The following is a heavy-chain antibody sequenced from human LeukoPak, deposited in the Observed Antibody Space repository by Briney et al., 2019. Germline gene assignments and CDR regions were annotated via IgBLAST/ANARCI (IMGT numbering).Heavy chain of an antibody. D-gene: IGHD4-17*01. CDR2: IYSDDTT. CDR1: GFTVRRKS. Sequence: GGSLRLSCAASGFTVRRKSMTWVRQAPGKGLEWVSLIYSDDTTSYADSVKGRFTVSRDNSKNALYLQMNSLRVEDTAVFYCASRGSGDHPYFDYWGQGTLVTVSS. CDR3: ASRGSGDHPYFDY. V-gene: IGHV3-53*01. J-gene: IGHJ4*02.